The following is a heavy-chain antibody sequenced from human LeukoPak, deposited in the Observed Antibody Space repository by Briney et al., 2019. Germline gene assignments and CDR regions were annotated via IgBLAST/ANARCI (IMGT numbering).Heavy chain of an antibody. CDR1: GYSFTSYW. D-gene: IGHD5-18*01. CDR2: IYPGDSDT. J-gene: IGHJ4*02. Sequence: GESLKISCKGSGYSFTSYWIGGVRQMPGKGLEWMGIIYPGDSDTRYSPSFQGQVTISADKSISTAYLQWSSLKASDTAMYYCARLPPPRRGYSYGLDYWGQGTLVTVSS. V-gene: IGHV5-51*01. CDR3: ARLPPPRRGYSYGLDY.